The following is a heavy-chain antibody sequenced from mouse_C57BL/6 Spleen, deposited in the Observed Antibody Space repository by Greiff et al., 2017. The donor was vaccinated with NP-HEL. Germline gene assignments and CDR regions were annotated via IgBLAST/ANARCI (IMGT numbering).Heavy chain of an antibody. CDR3: AADSSGHYFDY. D-gene: IGHD3-2*02. J-gene: IGHJ2*01. CDR1: GYTFTDYY. Sequence: VQLQQSGPVLVKPGASVKMSCKASGYTFTDYYMNWVKQSHGKSLEWIGVINPYNGGTSYNQKFKGKATLTVDKSSSTAYMELNSLTSEDSAVYYCAADSSGHYFDYWGQGTTLTVSS. CDR2: INPYNGGT. V-gene: IGHV1-19*01.